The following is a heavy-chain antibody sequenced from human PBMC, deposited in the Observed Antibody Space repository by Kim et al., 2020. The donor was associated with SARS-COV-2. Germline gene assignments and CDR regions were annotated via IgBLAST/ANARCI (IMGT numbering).Heavy chain of an antibody. CDR3: ARDGNGYYYGSGRHSMGYGMDV. D-gene: IGHD3-10*01. Sequence: ASVKVSCKASGYTFTSYGISWVRQAPGQGLEWMGWISAYNGNTNYAQKLQGRVTMTTDTSTSTAYMELRSLRSDDTAVYYCARDGNGYYYGSGRHSMGYGMDVWGQGATVTVSS. J-gene: IGHJ6*02. V-gene: IGHV1-18*01. CDR2: ISAYNGNT. CDR1: GYTFTSYG.